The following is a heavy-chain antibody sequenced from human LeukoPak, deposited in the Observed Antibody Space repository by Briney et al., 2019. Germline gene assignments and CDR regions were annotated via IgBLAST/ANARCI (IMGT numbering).Heavy chain of an antibody. J-gene: IGHJ4*02. V-gene: IGHV3-30*04. CDR1: RFTFSSYA. Sequence: GGSLRLSCAASRFTFSSYAMHWGRQAPGKGLEWLTVISYDGSNKYYADSVKGRFTSSRDNSKDTLFLQMSSLRVEDTAVYYCARGDGASGVDYWGQGALVTVPS. CDR3: ARGDGASGVDY. D-gene: IGHD3-10*01. CDR2: ISYDGSNK.